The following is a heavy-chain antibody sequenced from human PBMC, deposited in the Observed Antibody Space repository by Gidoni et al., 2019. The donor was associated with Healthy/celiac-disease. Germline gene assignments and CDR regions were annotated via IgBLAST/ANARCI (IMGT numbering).Heavy chain of an antibody. V-gene: IGHV3-23*01. CDR3: AKDQVVVPAAPSNWFDP. J-gene: IGHJ5*02. CDR2: ISGSGGST. CDR1: GLTFSSYA. Sequence: EVQLLESGGGLVQPGGSLRLSCAASGLTFSSYAMSWVRQAPGKGLEWVSAISGSGGSTYYAYSVKGRFTISRDNSKNTLYLQMNSLRAEDTAVYYCAKDQVVVPAAPSNWFDPWGQGTLVTVSS. D-gene: IGHD2-2*01.